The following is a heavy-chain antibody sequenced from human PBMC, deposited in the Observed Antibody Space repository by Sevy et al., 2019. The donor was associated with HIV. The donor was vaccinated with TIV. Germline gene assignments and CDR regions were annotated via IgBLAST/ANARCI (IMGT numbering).Heavy chain of an antibody. D-gene: IGHD1-26*01. CDR2: FDPEDVET. J-gene: IGHJ4*02. CDR1: GYTLTELS. Sequence: ASVKVSCKVSGYTLTELSMHWVRQAPGKGLEWMGGFDPEDVETIYAQKFQGRVTMTEDTSTDTAYMELSSLRSEDTAVYYCATFVRELPRPFDYWGQGTLVTVSS. CDR3: ATFVRELPRPFDY. V-gene: IGHV1-24*01.